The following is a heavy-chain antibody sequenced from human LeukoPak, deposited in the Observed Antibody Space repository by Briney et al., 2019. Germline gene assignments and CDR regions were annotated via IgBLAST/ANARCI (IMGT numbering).Heavy chain of an antibody. CDR2: MNPNSGNT. D-gene: IGHD3-22*01. J-gene: IGHJ5*02. CDR3: ARALDYYDSSGYYLNWFDP. CDR1: GYTFTSYD. V-gene: IGHV1-8*01. Sequence: ASVKVSCKASGYTFTSYDINWVRQATGQGLEWMGWMNPNSGNTGYAQKFQGRVTMTRNTSISTAYMELSSLRSEDTPVYYCARALDYYDSSGYYLNWFDPWGQGTLVTVSS.